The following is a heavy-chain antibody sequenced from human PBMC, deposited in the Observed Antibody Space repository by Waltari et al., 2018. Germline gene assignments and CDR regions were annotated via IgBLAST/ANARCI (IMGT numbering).Heavy chain of an antibody. Sequence: EVQLLESGGGLVQPGGSLRLSCAASGFTFNNYAMNWVRQAPGKEMEWVSSITGSGVDTYHAESVRGRFTISRDNSNIKIFLQMNSLRAEDTAVYYCVKAPRPNCSGVRCYHLDYWGQGTLVTVSS. J-gene: IGHJ4*02. D-gene: IGHD2-15*01. CDR2: ITGSGVDT. V-gene: IGHV3-23*01. CDR1: GFTFNNYA. CDR3: VKAPRPNCSGVRCYHLDY.